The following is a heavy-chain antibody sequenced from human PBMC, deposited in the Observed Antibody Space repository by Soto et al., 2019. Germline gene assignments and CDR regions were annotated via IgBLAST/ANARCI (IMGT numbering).Heavy chain of an antibody. J-gene: IGHJ4*02. Sequence: QVQLVQSETEVKKPGSAVKVSCKASGGTFNTYAMNWVRQAPGQGLEWMGGIIPMFDTPRYAQKFQGRVTITVDESTTTAYMELSRLISDDTAVYYCTRSIGSGGVIGGFDYWGQGTLVTVSS. V-gene: IGHV1-69*01. CDR3: TRSIGSGGVIGGFDY. CDR1: GGTFNTYA. CDR2: IIPMFDTP. D-gene: IGHD3-16*02.